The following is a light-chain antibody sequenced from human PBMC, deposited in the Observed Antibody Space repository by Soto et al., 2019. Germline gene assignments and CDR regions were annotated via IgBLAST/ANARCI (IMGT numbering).Light chain of an antibody. V-gene: IGKV3-15*01. CDR3: QQYTDWPWGT. CDR2: AAS. J-gene: IGKJ4*01. Sequence: TQSPSSLSASVGDRVTITCRASQDIAIYLAWYQQKPGQAPRLLIYAASTRATGIPARFSGSGSGTEFTLTISSLQPEDFAVYYCQQYTDWPWGTFGGGTKVDIK. CDR1: QDIAIY.